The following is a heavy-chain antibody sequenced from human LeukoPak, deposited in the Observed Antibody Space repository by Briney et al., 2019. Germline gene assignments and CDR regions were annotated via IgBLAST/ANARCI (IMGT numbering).Heavy chain of an antibody. CDR3: AREYCSGTSCYGYFDY. CDR1: GLTFSSYW. J-gene: IGHJ4*02. V-gene: IGHV3-7*01. D-gene: IGHD2-2*01. CDR2: IKKDGSQI. Sequence: AGGSLRLSCATSGLTFSSYWMSCVRRAPGNGLEWVANIKKDGSQIFYVDSVQGRFTISRDTAKNSLSLQMNSLRAEDTAVYYCAREYCSGTSCYGYFDYWGQGTLVTVSS.